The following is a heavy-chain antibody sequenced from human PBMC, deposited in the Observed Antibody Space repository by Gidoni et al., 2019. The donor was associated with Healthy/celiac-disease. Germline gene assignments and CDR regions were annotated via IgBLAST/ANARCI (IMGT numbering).Heavy chain of an antibody. CDR2: IIPIFGTA. CDR3: SRSPYASSGYYFHY. V-gene: IGHV1-69*01. D-gene: IGHD3-22*01. J-gene: IGHJ4*02. CDR1: GGTFSSSA. Sequence: QVQLVQSGAEVKKPGSSVTVSCKAAGGTFSSSAISWVRQAPGQGLEWRGGIIPIFGTANYAQKFQGRVTITADASTSPAYMELSSLISEDTAVYYCSRSPYASSGYYFHYWGQGTLVTVSS.